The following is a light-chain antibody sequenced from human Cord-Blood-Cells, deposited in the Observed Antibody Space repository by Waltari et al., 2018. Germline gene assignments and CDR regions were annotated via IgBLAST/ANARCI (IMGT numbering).Light chain of an antibody. J-gene: IGKJ2*01. V-gene: IGKV1-39*01. CDR2: SAS. CDR3: HPSYSTPYT. CDR1: QSISSY. Sequence: DIQMKQYPSSLSAYVGDKVTITCRASQSISSYINWYQQKPGKAPKLLIYSASIVRSGVPSRFMGSRSGTDFTFTISSRQAEDFPTYYCHPSYSTPYTFDQETKLEIK.